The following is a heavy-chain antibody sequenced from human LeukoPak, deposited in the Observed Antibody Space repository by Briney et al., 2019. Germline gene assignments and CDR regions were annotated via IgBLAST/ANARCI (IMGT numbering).Heavy chain of an antibody. V-gene: IGHV3-30*02. CDR1: GFTFNNFG. Sequence: GGSLTLSYAASGFTFNNFGMHWVRQAPGKGLEWVSFIGYEGVHKYYADSVKGRFTISKDNSKATLYLQMNSLRPEDTAVYYCAKDLHGGYSSDYWGQGTLVTVFS. CDR2: IGYEGVHK. D-gene: IGHD4-23*01. CDR3: AKDLHGGYSSDY. J-gene: IGHJ4*02.